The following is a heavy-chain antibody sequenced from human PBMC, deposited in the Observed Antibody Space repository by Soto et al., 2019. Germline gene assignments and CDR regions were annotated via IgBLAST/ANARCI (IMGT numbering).Heavy chain of an antibody. Sequence: PGGSLRLSCAASGFSFSDYSMNWLRQAPGKGPEWVSYITSISSTIYYADSVKGRFTISRDNARNSLYLQMNSLREEDTAVYYCARGLLWFGELFDVNDYWGQGTLVTVSS. J-gene: IGHJ4*02. D-gene: IGHD3-10*01. CDR3: ARGLLWFGELFDVNDY. V-gene: IGHV3-48*02. CDR1: GFSFSDYS. CDR2: ITSISSTI.